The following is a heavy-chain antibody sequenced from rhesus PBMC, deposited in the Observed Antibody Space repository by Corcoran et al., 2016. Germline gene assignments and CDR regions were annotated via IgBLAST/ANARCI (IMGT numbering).Heavy chain of an antibody. J-gene: IGHJ4*01. V-gene: IGHV4-169*01. D-gene: IGHD2-2*01. Sequence: QLQLQESGPGLVKPSETLSVTCAVSGGSISRSYWSWIRQAPGKGLEWIGYIYGSGSSTNYNPSLKSPFTVTGDTSKNQLSRELSAVTAADTAVYYCARGTYCTSTTCYENLGYFDYWGQGVLVTVSS. CDR3: ARGTYCTSTTCYENLGYFDY. CDR1: GGSISRSY. CDR2: IYGSGSST.